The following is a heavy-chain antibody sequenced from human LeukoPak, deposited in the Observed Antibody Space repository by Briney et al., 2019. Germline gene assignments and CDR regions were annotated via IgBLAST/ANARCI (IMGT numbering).Heavy chain of an antibody. CDR2: ISYHGSNK. CDR1: GFTFGSYA. J-gene: IGHJ4*02. CDR3: ARGMYYYDSSDIGGGYFS. D-gene: IGHD3-22*01. V-gene: IGHV3-30-3*01. Sequence: GGSLSLSCAASGFTFGSYAMHWVRQAPGKGLEWVAVISYHGSNKYYADSVKGRFTISRDNSKKTVFLQMNSLRAEDTAVYYCARGMYYYDSSDIGGGYFSWGPGTLVTVSS.